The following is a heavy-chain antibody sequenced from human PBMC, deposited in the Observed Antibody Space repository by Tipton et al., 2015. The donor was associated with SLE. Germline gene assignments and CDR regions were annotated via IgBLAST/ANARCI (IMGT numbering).Heavy chain of an antibody. J-gene: IGHJ4*02. V-gene: IGHV3-23*01. CDR2: ITGSGDRT. CDR3: ARSPDDYWNGYSA. CDR1: GFTFSNYA. D-gene: IGHD3-3*01. Sequence: LSLTCAASGFTFSNYAMSWVRQAPGKGLEWVSAITGSGDRTYYIDSVKGRFTISRDNSKNSLYLQMNGLRAEDTAVYYCARSPDDYWNGYSAWGQGTLVAVSS.